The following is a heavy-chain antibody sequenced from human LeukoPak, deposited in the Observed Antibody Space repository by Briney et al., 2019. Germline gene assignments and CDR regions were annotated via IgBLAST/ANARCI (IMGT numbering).Heavy chain of an antibody. CDR1: GFTFSSYW. CDR2: INTYGTST. Sequence: GGSLRLSCAASGFTFSSYWMHWVRQVPGKGLLWVARINTYGTSTSYGDSVEGRFTISRDNAKNTLDLETKSLRDDDTAVYYCARGSSTVTTRDWFDPWGQGTQVTVSS. V-gene: IGHV3-74*03. CDR3: ARGSSTVTTRDWFDP. J-gene: IGHJ5*02. D-gene: IGHD4-17*01.